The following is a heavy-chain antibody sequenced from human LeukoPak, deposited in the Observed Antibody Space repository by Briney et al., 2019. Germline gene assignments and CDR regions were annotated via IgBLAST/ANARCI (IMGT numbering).Heavy chain of an antibody. CDR1: GFTVSNNY. CDR2: LFDDGST. J-gene: IGHJ4*02. Sequence: PGGSLRLSCAASGFTVSNNYMSWVRQAPGKGLEWVSVLFDDGSTYYADSVKGRFTISRDNSKNTLFLQMHSLRAEDTAVYYCASAYYSGYTAGVDYWAREPWSPSPQ. D-gene: IGHD3-10*01. CDR3: ASAYYSGYTAGVDY. V-gene: IGHV3-66*01.